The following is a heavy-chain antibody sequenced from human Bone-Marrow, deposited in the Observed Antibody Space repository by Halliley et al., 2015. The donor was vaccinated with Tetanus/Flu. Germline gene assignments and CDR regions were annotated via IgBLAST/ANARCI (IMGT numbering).Heavy chain of an antibody. CDR1: GFTFSDYY. CDR2: ISSSGGNI. D-gene: IGHD3-10*01. Sequence: SLRLSCAASGFTFSDYYMAWIRQAPGKGLEWISHISSSGGNIYYADSVKGRFTISRDNAKNSLFLQMDSLRAEDTAVCHCARDHRELLWGQGTLVTVSS. CDR3: ARDHRELL. V-gene: IGHV3-11*01. J-gene: IGHJ4*02.